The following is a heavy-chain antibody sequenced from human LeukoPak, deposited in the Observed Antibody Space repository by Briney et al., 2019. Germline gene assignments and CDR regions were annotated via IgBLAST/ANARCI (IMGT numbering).Heavy chain of an antibody. D-gene: IGHD5-18*01. V-gene: IGHV3-23*01. CDR3: AKGSESGYSCGYSYYYYMDV. Sequence: TGGSLRLSCAASGFTFSSYAMSWVRQAPGKGLEWVSAISGSGGSTYYADSVKGRFTISRDNSKNTLYLQMNSLRAEDTAVYYCAKGSESGYSCGYSYYYYMDVWGKGTTVTVSS. J-gene: IGHJ6*03. CDR1: GFTFSSYA. CDR2: ISGSGGST.